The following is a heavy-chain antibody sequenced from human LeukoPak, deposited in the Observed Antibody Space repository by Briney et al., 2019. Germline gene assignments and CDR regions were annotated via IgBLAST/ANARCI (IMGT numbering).Heavy chain of an antibody. J-gene: IGHJ4*02. Sequence: SVKVSCKASGGTFSSYAISWVRQAPGQGLEWMGRIIPILGIANYAQKFQGRVTITADKSTSTAYMELSSLRSEDTAVYYWARGGAGGSSGGYFDYWGQGTLVTVSS. V-gene: IGHV1-69*04. CDR2: IIPILGIA. D-gene: IGHD6-25*01. CDR1: GGTFSSYA. CDR3: ARGGAGGSSGGYFDY.